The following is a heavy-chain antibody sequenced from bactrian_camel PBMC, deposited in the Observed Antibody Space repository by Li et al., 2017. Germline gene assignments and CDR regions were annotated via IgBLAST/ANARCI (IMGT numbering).Heavy chain of an antibody. D-gene: IGHD7*01. CDR2: ISTPKGVT. V-gene: IGHV3S63*01. CDR1: GYGSGNKC. Sequence: HVQLVESGGGSVQAGGSLRLSCAASGYGSGNKCVAWFRQPPGKDREAGASISTPKGVTYYSDSAKDRFTISQDIAKNTVDLQMNMLKPEDTAMYYCATGRWKGFETGGVCYPFINDYDNWGQGTQVTVS. J-gene: IGHJ4*01. CDR3: ATGRWKGFETGGVCYPFINDYDN.